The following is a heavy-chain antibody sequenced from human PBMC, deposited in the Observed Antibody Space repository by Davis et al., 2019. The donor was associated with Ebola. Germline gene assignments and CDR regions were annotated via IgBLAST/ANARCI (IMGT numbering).Heavy chain of an antibody. D-gene: IGHD2-15*01. CDR1: GYTFASYG. CDR2: INGYNGNT. CDR3: ARGGCSGGSCYSPDY. Sequence: ASVKVSCKASGYTFASYGISWVRQAPGQGLEWMGWINGYNGNTNYAQKLQGRVTMTTDTSTSTAYMELRSLRSDDTAVYYCARGGCSGGSCYSPDYWGQGTLVTVSS. J-gene: IGHJ4*02. V-gene: IGHV1-18*01.